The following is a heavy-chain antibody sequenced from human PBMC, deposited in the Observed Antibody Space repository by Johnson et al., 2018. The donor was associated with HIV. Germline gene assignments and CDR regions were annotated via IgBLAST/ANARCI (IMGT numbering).Heavy chain of an antibody. D-gene: IGHD3-3*01. CDR1: GFTVSSNY. J-gene: IGHJ3*02. Sequence: VQVVESGGGWVQPGGSLRLSCAASGFTVSSNYMSWVRQAPGKGLEWVSVIYSGGSTYYADSVKGRFTISRDNSKNTLYLQMNSLRAEDTAVYYCATTRWSDTDPFEIWGQGTMVTVSS. CDR2: IYSGGST. CDR3: ATTRWSDTDPFEI. V-gene: IGHV3-66*01.